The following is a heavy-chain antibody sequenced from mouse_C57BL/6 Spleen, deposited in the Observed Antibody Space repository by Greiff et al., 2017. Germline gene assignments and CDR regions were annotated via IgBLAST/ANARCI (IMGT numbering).Heavy chain of an antibody. CDR1: GYTFTEYT. V-gene: IGHV1-62-2*01. D-gene: IGHD2-3*01. CDR2: FYPGSGSI. Sequence: QVQLKQSGAELVKPGASVKLSCKASGYTFTEYTIHWVKQRSGQGLEWIGWFYPGSGSIKYNEKFKDKATLTGDKSSSTAYMQLRSLTYEDSAVYYCASYDGNYFDYWGQGTTLTVSS. J-gene: IGHJ2*01. CDR3: ASYDGNYFDY.